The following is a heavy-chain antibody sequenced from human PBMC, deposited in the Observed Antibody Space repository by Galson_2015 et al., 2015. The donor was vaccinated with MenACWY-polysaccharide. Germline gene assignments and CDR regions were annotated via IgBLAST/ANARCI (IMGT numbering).Heavy chain of an antibody. CDR2: IKKDGSEK. V-gene: IGHV3-7*01. J-gene: IGHJ6*02. CDR1: GFTFSSYW. Sequence: LRLSCAASGFTFSSYWMTWVRQAPGKGLEWVAKIKKDGSEKYYVDSVKGRFTISRDNSKNSLYLQMHSLRAEDTAVYSCARGHYGMDVWGQGTTVTVSS. CDR3: ARGHYGMDV.